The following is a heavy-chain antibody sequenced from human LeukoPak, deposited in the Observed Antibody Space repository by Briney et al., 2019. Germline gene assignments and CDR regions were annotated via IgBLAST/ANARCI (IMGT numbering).Heavy chain of an antibody. CDR3: ARVGGGFRSSYFDP. J-gene: IGHJ5*02. D-gene: IGHD6-13*01. CDR2: IIPILGIA. CDR1: GGTFSSYA. Sequence: SVKVSCKASGGTFSSYAISWVRQAPGQGLEWMGRIIPILGIANYAQKFQGRVTITADKSTSTAYMGLSSLRSEDTAVYYCARVGGGFRSSYFDPWGQGTLVTVSS. V-gene: IGHV1-69*04.